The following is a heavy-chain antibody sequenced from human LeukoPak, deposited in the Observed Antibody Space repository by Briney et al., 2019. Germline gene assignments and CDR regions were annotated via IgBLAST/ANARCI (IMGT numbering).Heavy chain of an antibody. CDR2: ISSSSSYI. V-gene: IGHV3-21*01. D-gene: IGHD3-10*01. CDR3: THYGSGRGNWFDP. Sequence: GGSLRLSCAASGFTFSSYSMNWVRQAPGKGLEWVSSISSSSSYIYYADSVKGRFTISRDNSKKTLYLQMNSLRAEDTAVYYCTHYGSGRGNWFDPWGQGTLVTVSS. J-gene: IGHJ5*02. CDR1: GFTFSSYS.